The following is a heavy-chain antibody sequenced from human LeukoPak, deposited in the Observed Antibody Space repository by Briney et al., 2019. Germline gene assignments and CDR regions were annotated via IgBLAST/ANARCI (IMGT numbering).Heavy chain of an antibody. Sequence: GGSLRLSCAASGFTFSSYAMSWVRQAPGKGLEWVSAISGSGGSTYYADSVKGRFTISRDNSKNTLSLQMNSLRAEDTAVYYCARGGPQAYCGGDCYFDYWGQGSLVTVSS. V-gene: IGHV3-23*01. CDR1: GFTFSSYA. D-gene: IGHD2-21*02. J-gene: IGHJ4*02. CDR2: ISGSGGST. CDR3: ARGGPQAYCGGDCYFDY.